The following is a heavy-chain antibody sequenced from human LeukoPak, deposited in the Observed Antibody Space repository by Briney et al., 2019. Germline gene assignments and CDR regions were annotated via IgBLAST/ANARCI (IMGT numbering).Heavy chain of an antibody. Sequence: GASVKVSCKASGGTFSSYDISWVRQAPGQGLERMGGIISIFGTANYAQKFQGRVTITTDESTSTAYMELSSLRSEDTAVYYCARGGAVAGTEYNWFDPWGQGTLVTVSS. CDR1: GGTFSSYD. D-gene: IGHD6-19*01. V-gene: IGHV1-69*05. J-gene: IGHJ5*02. CDR2: IISIFGTA. CDR3: ARGGAVAGTEYNWFDP.